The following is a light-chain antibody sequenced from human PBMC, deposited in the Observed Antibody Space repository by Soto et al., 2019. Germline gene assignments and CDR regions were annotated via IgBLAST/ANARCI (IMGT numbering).Light chain of an antibody. Sequence: DIQMTQSPSTPSESLRHRVTITCRASQSISSWLAWYQQKPGKAPKLLIYKASGLESGVPSRFSGSGSGTEFTLTISSLQPDDFATYYCQHYNSYSEAFGQGTKV. J-gene: IGKJ1*01. CDR1: QSISSW. CDR2: KAS. CDR3: QHYNSYSEA. V-gene: IGKV1-5*03.